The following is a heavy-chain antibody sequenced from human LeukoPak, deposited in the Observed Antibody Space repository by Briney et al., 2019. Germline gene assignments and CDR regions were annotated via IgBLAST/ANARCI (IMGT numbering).Heavy chain of an antibody. Sequence: ASVKVSCKASGYTFTSYGISWVRQAPGQGLEWMGWINPNSGGTNYAQKFQGRVTMTRDTSISTAYMELSRLRSDDTAVYYCARLYSSGRDYWGQGTLVTVSS. V-gene: IGHV1-2*02. D-gene: IGHD6-19*01. J-gene: IGHJ4*02. CDR2: INPNSGGT. CDR3: ARLYSSGRDY. CDR1: GYTFTSYG.